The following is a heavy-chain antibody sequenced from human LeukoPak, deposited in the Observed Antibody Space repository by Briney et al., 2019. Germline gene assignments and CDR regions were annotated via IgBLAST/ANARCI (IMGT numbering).Heavy chain of an antibody. CDR1: GYTFTSYG. CDR3: ARDRRLPIGAAGTDYFDY. Sequence: GASVKVSCKASGYTFTSYGISWVRQAPGQGLEWMGWISAYNGNTNYAQKLQGRVTMTTDTSTSTAYMELRSLRSDDTAVYYWARDRRLPIGAAGTDYFDYWGQGTLVTVSS. J-gene: IGHJ4*02. V-gene: IGHV1-18*01. D-gene: IGHD6-13*01. CDR2: ISAYNGNT.